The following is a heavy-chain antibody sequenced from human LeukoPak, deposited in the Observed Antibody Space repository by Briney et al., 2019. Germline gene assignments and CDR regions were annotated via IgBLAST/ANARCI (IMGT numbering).Heavy chain of an antibody. V-gene: IGHV4-61*02. Sequence: SETLSLTCTVSGGSLSSGSYYWSWIRQPAGKGLEWIGRIYTSGSTNYNPSLKSRVTMSVDTSKNQFSLKLSSVTAADTAVYYCARVGSSYGVYYYYMDVWGKGTTVTISS. CDR3: ARVGSSYGVYYYYMDV. CDR1: GGSLSSGSYY. CDR2: IYTSGST. D-gene: IGHD5-18*01. J-gene: IGHJ6*03.